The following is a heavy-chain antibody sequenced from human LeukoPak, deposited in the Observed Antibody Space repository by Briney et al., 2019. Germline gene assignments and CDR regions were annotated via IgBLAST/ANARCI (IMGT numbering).Heavy chain of an antibody. D-gene: IGHD6-13*01. J-gene: IGHJ5*02. CDR2: IHPGDSDT. Sequence: PGESLKISCKGSGYSFTSYWIGWVRQMPGKGLEWMGIIHPGDSDTRYSPSFQGQVTISADKSISTAYLQWSSLKASDTAMYYCARSGAAAGIGSWFDPWGQGTLVTVSS. CDR3: ARSGAAAGIGSWFDP. CDR1: GYSFTSYW. V-gene: IGHV5-51*01.